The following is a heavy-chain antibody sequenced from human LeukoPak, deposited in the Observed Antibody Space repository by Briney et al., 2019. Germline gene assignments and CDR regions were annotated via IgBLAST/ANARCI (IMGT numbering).Heavy chain of an antibody. CDR2: IYHSGST. CDR3: ARDHRCSGGSCCPRGGNWFDH. D-gene: IGHD2-15*01. CDR1: GYSISIGYY. V-gene: IGHV4-38-2*02. Sequence: SETLSLTCAVSGYSISIGYYWGWIRQPPGKGLGLFGSIYHSGSTYYNPSVKRRVTISVDTAKNQISLKLSSVTDADTAVYYCARDHRCSGGSCCPRGGNWFDHWGQGTLVTVSS. J-gene: IGHJ5*02.